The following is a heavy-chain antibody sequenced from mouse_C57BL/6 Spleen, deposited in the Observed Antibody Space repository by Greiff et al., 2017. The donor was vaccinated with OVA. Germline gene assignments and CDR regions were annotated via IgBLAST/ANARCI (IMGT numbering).Heavy chain of an antibody. CDR3: ARYGSDYDNAMDY. Sequence: QVQLQQPGAELVMPGASVKLSCKASGYTFTSYWMHWVKQRPGQGLEWIGEIDPSDSYTNYKKKGKSKSTLTVDKSSSTAYKQRSSLTSEDSAVYYCARYGSDYDNAMDYWGQGTSVTVSS. CDR1: GYTFTSYW. J-gene: IGHJ4*01. CDR2: IDPSDSYT. V-gene: IGHV1-69*01. D-gene: IGHD2-4*01.